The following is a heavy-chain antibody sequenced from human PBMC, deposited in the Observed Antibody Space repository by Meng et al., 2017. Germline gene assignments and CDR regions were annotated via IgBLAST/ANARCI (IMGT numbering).Heavy chain of an antibody. CDR2: ISAYNGNT. V-gene: IGHV1-18*01. Sequence: ASVKVSCKASGYTFTSYGISWVRQAPGQGLEWMGWISAYNGNTNYAQKLQGRVTMTTDTSTSTACMELRSLRSDDTAVYYCASGSITMVRGEPYYYYGMDVWGQGTTVTVSS. CDR3: ASGSITMVRGEPYYYYGMDV. CDR1: GYTFTSYG. D-gene: IGHD3-10*01. J-gene: IGHJ6*02.